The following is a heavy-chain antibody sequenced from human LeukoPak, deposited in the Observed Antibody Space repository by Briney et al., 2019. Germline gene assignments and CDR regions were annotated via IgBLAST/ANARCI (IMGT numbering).Heavy chain of an antibody. J-gene: IGHJ4*02. CDR1: GFTFGDYA. CDR3: SRKEDGDYSFDY. D-gene: IGHD3-10*01. Sequence: GGSLRLSCTASGFTFGDYAMSWVRQAPGKGLEWVGFIRSKAYGGTTEYAASVKGRFTISRDDSKSIAYLQMNSPKTEDTAVYYCSRKEDGDYSFDYWGQGTLVTVSS. V-gene: IGHV3-49*04. CDR2: IRSKAYGGTT.